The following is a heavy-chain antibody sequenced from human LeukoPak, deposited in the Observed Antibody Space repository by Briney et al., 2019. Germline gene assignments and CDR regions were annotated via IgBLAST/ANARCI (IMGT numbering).Heavy chain of an antibody. D-gene: IGHD6-19*01. Sequence: SETLSLTCTVSGGSISNNNYYWGWIRQPPGKGLEWIGRIYTSGSTNYNPSLKSRVTMSVDTSKNQFSLKLSSVTAADTAVYYCARVEEVAGTLFFDYWGQGTLVTVSS. CDR2: IYTSGST. J-gene: IGHJ4*02. V-gene: IGHV4-39*07. CDR1: GGSISNNNYY. CDR3: ARVEEVAGTLFFDY.